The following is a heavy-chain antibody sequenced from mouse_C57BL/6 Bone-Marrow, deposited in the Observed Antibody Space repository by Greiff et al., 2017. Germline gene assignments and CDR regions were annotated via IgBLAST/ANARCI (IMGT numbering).Heavy chain of an antibody. CDR1: GYTFTSYW. D-gene: IGHD1-1*01. CDR3: ARTTGAMDY. J-gene: IGHJ4*01. V-gene: IGHV1-69*01. Sequence: QVQLQQPGAELVMPGASVKLSCKASGYTFTSYWMHWVKQRPGQGLEWIGEIDPSDSYTNYNQKFKGKATLTVDTSSSTAYMQLSSLTSEDSAVYYCARTTGAMDYWGQGTSVTVSS. CDR2: IDPSDSYT.